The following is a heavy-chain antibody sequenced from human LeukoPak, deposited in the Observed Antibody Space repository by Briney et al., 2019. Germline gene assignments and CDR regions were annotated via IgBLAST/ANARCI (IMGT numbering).Heavy chain of an antibody. Sequence: GGSLRLSCAASGFTFSSYGMHWVRQAPGKGLEWVAVISYDGSNKYYADSVKGRFTISRDNSKNTLYLQMNSLRAEDTAVYYCARWYYYDSSEEGAFDIWGQGTMVTVSS. CDR1: GFTFSSYG. J-gene: IGHJ3*02. V-gene: IGHV3-30*03. CDR3: ARWYYYDSSEEGAFDI. CDR2: ISYDGSNK. D-gene: IGHD3-22*01.